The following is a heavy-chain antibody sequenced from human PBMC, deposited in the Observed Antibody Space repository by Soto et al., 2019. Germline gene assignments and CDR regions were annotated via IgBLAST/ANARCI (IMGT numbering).Heavy chain of an antibody. Sequence: PGGSLRLSCAASGFTFSSYSMNWVRQAPGKGLEWVSCISGSNSYIYYADSVKGRFTISRDNAKNSLYLQLSSLRAEDTAVYYCVRAPNYSYLYDASDIWGQGTMVTVSS. CDR1: GFTFSSYS. D-gene: IGHD5-18*01. CDR3: VRAPNYSYLYDASDI. J-gene: IGHJ3*02. V-gene: IGHV3-21*01. CDR2: ISGSNSYI.